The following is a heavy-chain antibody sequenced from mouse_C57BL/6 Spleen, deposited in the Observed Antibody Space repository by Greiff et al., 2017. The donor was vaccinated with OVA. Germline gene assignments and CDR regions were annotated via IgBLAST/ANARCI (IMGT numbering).Heavy chain of an antibody. CDR3: AREGDLYDYGGFAY. Sequence: VQLQQPGAELVKPGASVKLSCKASGYTFTSYWMHWVKQRPGQGLEWIGMIHPNSGSTNYNEKFKSKATLTVDKSSSTAYMQLSSLTSEDSAVYYCAREGDLYDYGGFAYWGRGTLVTVSA. J-gene: IGHJ3*01. V-gene: IGHV1-64*01. CDR2: IHPNSGST. CDR1: GYTFTSYW. D-gene: IGHD2-4*01.